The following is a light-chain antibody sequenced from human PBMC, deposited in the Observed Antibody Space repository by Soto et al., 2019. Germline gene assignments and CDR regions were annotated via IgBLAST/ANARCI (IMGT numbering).Light chain of an antibody. CDR1: GSDVGGYNY. Sequence: QSALTQPASVSGSFGQSITMSCTGTGSDVGGYNYVSWYQQLPGKAPKVMIYEVSIRPSGVSTRFSGSKSGNTASLTISGLQAEDEAEYYCSSYRSTNTVVFGGGTKLTVL. V-gene: IGLV2-14*01. J-gene: IGLJ3*02. CDR3: SSYRSTNTVV. CDR2: EVS.